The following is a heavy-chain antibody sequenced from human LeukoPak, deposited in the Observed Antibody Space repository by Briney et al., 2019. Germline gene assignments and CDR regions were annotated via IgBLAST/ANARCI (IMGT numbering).Heavy chain of an antibody. V-gene: IGHV3-11*01. J-gene: IGHJ4*02. CDR3: ARDPDYGDPY. Sequence: PGGSLGLSCSASGFSFSDSYMNWFRLSPEKGLEWIAYITSSGATTEYADSVKGRFTISRVNAKNSMYLQMNSLRPEDTAVYYCARDPDYGDPYWGQGTLVTVSS. CDR2: ITSSGATT. D-gene: IGHD4/OR15-4a*01. CDR1: GFSFSDSY.